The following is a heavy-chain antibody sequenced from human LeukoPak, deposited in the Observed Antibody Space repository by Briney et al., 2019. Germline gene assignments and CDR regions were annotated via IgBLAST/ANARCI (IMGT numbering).Heavy chain of an antibody. CDR1: GFTFDDYA. D-gene: IGHD3-10*02. CDR2: ISASGGST. J-gene: IGHJ4*02. V-gene: IGHV3-23*01. CDR3: AKDLHGDYVRWGDY. Sequence: GRSLRLSCAASGFTFDDYAMHWVRQAPGKGLEWVSAISASGGSTWHADSVKGRFTISRDNSKNTLYLQMNSLRAEDTAVYYCAKDLHGDYVRWGDYWGQGTLVTVSS.